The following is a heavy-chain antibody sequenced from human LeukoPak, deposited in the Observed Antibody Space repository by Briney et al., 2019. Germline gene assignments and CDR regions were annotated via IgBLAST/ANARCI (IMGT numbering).Heavy chain of an antibody. V-gene: IGHV5-51*01. D-gene: IGHD3-9*01. J-gene: IGHJ5*02. CDR2: IYPGDSDT. Sequence: GESLRISCKGSGYSFTTYWIGWVRQMPGKGLEWMGIIYPGDSDTRYSPSFQGQVTISADKSISTAYLQWSSLKASDTAMYYCARLRHYDILTGSPNWFDPWGQGTLVTVPS. CDR3: ARLRHYDILTGSPNWFDP. CDR1: GYSFTTYW.